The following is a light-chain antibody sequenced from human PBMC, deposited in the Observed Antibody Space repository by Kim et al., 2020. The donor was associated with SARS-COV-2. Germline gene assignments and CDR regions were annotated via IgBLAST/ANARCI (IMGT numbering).Light chain of an antibody. V-gene: IGKV3-20*01. CDR2: LAS. CDR3: QQYGSSIA. J-gene: IGKJ5*01. CDR1: QRVSYNY. Sequence: LSPGERATLSCRASQRVSYNYLACYQQKPGQAPRLLMYLASTRATGLGDRFSGSGSGTDFTLTSSRLEPEDFAVYYCQQYGSSIAFGQGTRLEIK.